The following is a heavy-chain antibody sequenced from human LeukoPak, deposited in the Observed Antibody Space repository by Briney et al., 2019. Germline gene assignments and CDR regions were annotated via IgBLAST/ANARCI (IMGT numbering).Heavy chain of an antibody. Sequence: ASVKVSCKASGYTFTNYGISWVRQAPGQGLEWMGWINTYNSNTNYAQKLQGRVTMTTDTSTSTTYMELRSLRSDDTAVYYCARGRYNWNWWGQGTLVTVSS. D-gene: IGHD1-1*01. J-gene: IGHJ4*02. CDR2: INTYNSNT. CDR3: ARGRYNWNW. CDR1: GYTFTNYG. V-gene: IGHV1-18*01.